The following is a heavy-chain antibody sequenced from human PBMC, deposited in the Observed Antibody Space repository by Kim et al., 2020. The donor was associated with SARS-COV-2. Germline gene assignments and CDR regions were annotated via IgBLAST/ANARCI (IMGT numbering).Heavy chain of an antibody. CDR3: ARDWYNWNYYGMDV. D-gene: IGHD1-1*01. CDR1: GYTFGSYA. Sequence: ASVKVSCKASGYTFGSYAIHWVRQAPGQRLEWMGWINAGNGNTKYSQKFQGRVTITRDTSTNTVYMELSSLRSEDTALYYCARDWYNWNYYGMDVWGQGT. CDR2: INAGNGNT. J-gene: IGHJ6*02. V-gene: IGHV1-3*01.